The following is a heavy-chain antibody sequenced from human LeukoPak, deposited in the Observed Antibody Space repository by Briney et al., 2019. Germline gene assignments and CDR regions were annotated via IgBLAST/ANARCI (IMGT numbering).Heavy chain of an antibody. CDR3: ARDPNAAYYFDK. CDR2: IYYSGST. J-gene: IGHJ4*02. Sequence: SETLSLTCTISGGSIGRYYWSWIRQSPGWGLEWIGYIYYSGSTNYNPSLKSRVTISVDTSKNQFSLKLNSVNAADTAVYYCARDPNAAYYFDKWGQGTLVTVSS. CDR1: GGSIGRYY. D-gene: IGHD6-25*01. V-gene: IGHV4-59*01.